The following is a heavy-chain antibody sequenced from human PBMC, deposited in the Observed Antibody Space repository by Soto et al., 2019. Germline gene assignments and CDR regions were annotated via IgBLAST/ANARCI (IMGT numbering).Heavy chain of an antibody. V-gene: IGHV5-51*01. Sequence: GESLKTSCQGSGYSFRNYWITWVRRKPGNGLEWMGIIYPADSDTRYSPSFQGQVTISADKSVSTAFLQWSSLKASDTAMYYCARQFHDPSGGGYYYYGLDVWGLGTPVTVSS. CDR1: GYSFRNYW. CDR3: ARQFHDPSGGGYYYYGLDV. J-gene: IGHJ6*02. CDR2: IYPADSDT. D-gene: IGHD2-15*01.